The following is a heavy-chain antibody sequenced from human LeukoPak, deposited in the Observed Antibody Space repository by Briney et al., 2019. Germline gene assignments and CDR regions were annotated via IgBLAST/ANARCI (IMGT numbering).Heavy chain of an antibody. CDR3: ARAVGSSESNWFDP. CDR2: IYPTGST. J-gene: IGHJ5*02. Sequence: TLSLTCTVPGGSITSGSYYWSWTRQPAGKGLEWIGRIYPTGSTSYNPSLISRVTISVDTSKSQSSLKLSPVTAADTAVYYCARAVGSSESNWFDPWGQGTLATVSS. CDR1: GGSITSGSYY. V-gene: IGHV4-61*02. D-gene: IGHD3-10*01.